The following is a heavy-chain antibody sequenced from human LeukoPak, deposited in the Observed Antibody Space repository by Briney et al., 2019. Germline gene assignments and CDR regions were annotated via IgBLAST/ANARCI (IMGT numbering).Heavy chain of an antibody. V-gene: IGHV4-34*01. CDR3: ARGRRRYCSSTSCYPGFDP. D-gene: IGHD2-2*01. Sequence: SETLSLTYAVYGGSFSGYYWSWIRQPPGKGLEWTGEINHSGSTNYNPSLKSRVTISVDTSKNQFSLKLSSVTAADTAVYYCARGRRRYCSSTSCYPGFDPWGQGTLVTVSS. CDR1: GGSFSGYY. J-gene: IGHJ5*02. CDR2: INHSGST.